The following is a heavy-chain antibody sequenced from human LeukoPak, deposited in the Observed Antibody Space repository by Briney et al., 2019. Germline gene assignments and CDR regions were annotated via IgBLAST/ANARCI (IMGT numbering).Heavy chain of an antibody. CDR2: IKQDGSEK. Sequence: GGSLRLSCAASGFTFSSYWMSWVRQAPGKGLEWVANIKQDGSEKYYVDSVKGRFTISRDNARNSLYLQMNSLRAEDTAVYYCARDGGSRKRNYFDYWGQGTLVTVSS. V-gene: IGHV3-7*01. J-gene: IGHJ4*02. CDR1: GFTFSSYW. D-gene: IGHD1-26*01. CDR3: ARDGGSRKRNYFDY.